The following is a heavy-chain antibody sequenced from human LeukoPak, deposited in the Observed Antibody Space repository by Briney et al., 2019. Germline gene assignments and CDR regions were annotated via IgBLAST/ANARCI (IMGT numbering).Heavy chain of an antibody. CDR2: VTPFNGNI. V-gene: IGHV1-18*01. Sequence: GASVKVSCKASGYMLIRYGIIWVQQAPGKGLQWMGWVTPFNGNIDYAPKLQGRVTMTTDTSTTTTYMELRSLTSDYTAGYYCARRGGSYSHSDFWGQGTLVTVSS. J-gene: IGHJ4*02. CDR1: GYMLIRYG. D-gene: IGHD1-26*01. CDR3: ARRGGSYSHSDF.